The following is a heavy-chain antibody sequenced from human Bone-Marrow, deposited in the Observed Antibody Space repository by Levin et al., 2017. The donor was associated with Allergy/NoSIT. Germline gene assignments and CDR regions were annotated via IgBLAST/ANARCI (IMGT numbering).Heavy chain of an antibody. V-gene: IGHV3-23*01. CDR2: ISGSGGST. CDR3: AGRGWSIDY. J-gene: IGHJ4*02. CDR1: GFTFSSYA. Sequence: GESLKISCAASGFTFSSYAMSWVRQAPGKGLEWVSAISGSGGSTYYADSVKGRFTISRDNSKNTLYLQMNSLRAEDTAVYYCAGRGWSIDYWGQGTLVTVSS. D-gene: IGHD2-8*02.